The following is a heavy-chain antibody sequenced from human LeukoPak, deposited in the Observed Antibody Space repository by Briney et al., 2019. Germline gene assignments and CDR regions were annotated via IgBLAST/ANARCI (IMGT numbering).Heavy chain of an antibody. J-gene: IGHJ4*02. V-gene: IGHV3-11*03. CDR1: GFTFSDYY. Sequence: GGSLRLSYAASGFTFSDYYMSWIRQAPGKGLEWVSYISSSSSYTNYADSVKGRFTISRDNAKNSLYLQMNSLRAEDTAVYYCAGPRNHYATYDIDYWGQGTLVTVSS. CDR3: AGPRNHYATYDIDY. D-gene: IGHD3-9*01. CDR2: ISSSSSYT.